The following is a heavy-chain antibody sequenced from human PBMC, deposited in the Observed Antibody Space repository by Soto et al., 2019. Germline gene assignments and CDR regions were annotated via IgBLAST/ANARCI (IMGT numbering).Heavy chain of an antibody. Sequence: QVQLVQSGAEVKKPGSSVKVSCKASGGTFSSYAISWVRQAPGQGLEWMGGIIPIFGTANYAQKFQGRVTITADESTSTAYLELSSLRSEDTAVYYCARDVSPDYYDCSGSIYYYGMGVWGQGTTVTVSS. CDR1: GGTFSSYA. CDR2: IIPIFGTA. J-gene: IGHJ6*02. CDR3: ARDVSPDYYDCSGSIYYYGMGV. D-gene: IGHD3-22*01. V-gene: IGHV1-69*12.